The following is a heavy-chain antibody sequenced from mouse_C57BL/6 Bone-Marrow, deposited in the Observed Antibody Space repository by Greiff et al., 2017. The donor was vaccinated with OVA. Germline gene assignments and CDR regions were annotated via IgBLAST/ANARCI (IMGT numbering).Heavy chain of an antibody. V-gene: IGHV1-18*01. CDR2: INSNNGGT. J-gene: IGHJ3*01. CDR3: ARGGYYDYDGGAWFAY. CDR1: GYTFTDYN. D-gene: IGHD2-4*01. Sequence: EVQLPQSGPELAKPGASVKIPCKASGYTFTDYNMDWVKQSHGKSLEWIGDINSNNGGTIYNQKFKGKATLTVDKSSSTAYMELRSLTSEDTAVYYCARGGYYDYDGGAWFAYWGQGTLVTDSA.